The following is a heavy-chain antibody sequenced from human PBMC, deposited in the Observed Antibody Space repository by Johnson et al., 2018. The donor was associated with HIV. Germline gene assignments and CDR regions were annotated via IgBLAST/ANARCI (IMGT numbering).Heavy chain of an antibody. CDR3: ARVPRKGVTPDAFDM. V-gene: IGHV3-15*01. CDR2: IKSKTDGGTT. CDR1: GFTFSNAW. D-gene: IGHD2-21*02. J-gene: IGHJ3*02. Sequence: MQLVESGGGLVQPGGSLRLSCAASGFTFSNAWMSWVRQAPGKGLEWVGRIKSKTDGGTTDYAAPVKGRFTISRDDSKNTLYLQMNSLKIEDTAVYFCARVPRKGVTPDAFDMWGQGTMVTVSS.